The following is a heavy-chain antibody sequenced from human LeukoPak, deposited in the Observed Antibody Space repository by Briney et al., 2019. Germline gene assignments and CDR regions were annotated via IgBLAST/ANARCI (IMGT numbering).Heavy chain of an antibody. CDR1: GYTFTSYG. CDR3: TRDRRVRGVIITPGY. CDR2: ISAYNGNT. J-gene: IGHJ4*02. V-gene: IGHV1-18*01. Sequence: ASVKVSCKASGYTFTSYGISWVRQAPGQGLEWMGWISAYNGNTNYAQKLQGRVTMTTDTSTNTAYMELRSLRSDDTAVYYCTRDRRVRGVIITPGYWGQGTLVTVSS. D-gene: IGHD3-10*01.